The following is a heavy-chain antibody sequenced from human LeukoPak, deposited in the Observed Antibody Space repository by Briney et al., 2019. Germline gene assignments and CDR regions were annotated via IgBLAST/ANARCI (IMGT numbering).Heavy chain of an antibody. Sequence: PSQTLSLTCTVSGGSISSGSYYWSWIRQPPGKGLDWIRYIYYSESTYYNPSLKSRVTISVATSKNQFPLKLSSVTAADAAVYSCARGEPTPFDYWGQGTLVTVSS. J-gene: IGHJ4*02. CDR2: IYYSEST. CDR3: ARGEPTPFDY. V-gene: IGHV4-30-4*01. D-gene: IGHD1-26*01. CDR1: GGSISSGSYY.